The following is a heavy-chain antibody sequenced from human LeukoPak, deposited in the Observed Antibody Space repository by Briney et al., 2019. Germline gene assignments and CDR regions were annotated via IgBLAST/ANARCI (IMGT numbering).Heavy chain of an antibody. CDR2: MNPNSGNT. J-gene: IGHJ4*02. Sequence: ASVKASCKASGYTFTSYDINWVRQATGQGLEWMGWMNPNSGNTGYAQKFQGRVTITRNTSISTAYMELSSLRSEDTAVYYCAKVAKYYYGSETYYLFEHWGQGTPVTASS. D-gene: IGHD3-10*01. CDR1: GYTFTSYD. V-gene: IGHV1-8*03. CDR3: AKVAKYYYGSETYYLFEH.